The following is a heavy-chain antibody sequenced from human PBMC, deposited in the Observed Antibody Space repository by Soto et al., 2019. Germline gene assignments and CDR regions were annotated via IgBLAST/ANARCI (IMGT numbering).Heavy chain of an antibody. CDR1: GYTFTGYY. V-gene: IGHV1-2*02. CDR2: INPNSGGT. Sequence: GASVKVSCKASGYTFTGYYMHWVRQAPGQGLEWMGWINPNSGGTNYAQKFQGRVTMTRDTSISTAYMELSRLRPDDTAVYYCARDHGDDFWSGPYYYYYGMDVCGQGTTVTVSS. CDR3: ARDHGDDFWSGPYYYYYGMDV. J-gene: IGHJ6*02. D-gene: IGHD3-3*01.